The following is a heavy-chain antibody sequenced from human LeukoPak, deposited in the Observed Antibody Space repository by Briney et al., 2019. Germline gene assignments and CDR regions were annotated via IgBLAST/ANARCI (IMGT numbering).Heavy chain of an antibody. CDR2: IRYDGSNK. CDR1: GFTFSSYG. CDR3: AKELPMVRGVMEN. Sequence: HPGGSLRLSCAASGFTFSSYGMHWVRQAPGKGLEWVAFIRYDGSNKYYADSVKGRFTISRDNSKNTLYLQMSSLRAEDTAVYYCAKELPMVRGVMENWGQGTLVTVSS. V-gene: IGHV3-30*02. D-gene: IGHD3-10*01. J-gene: IGHJ4*02.